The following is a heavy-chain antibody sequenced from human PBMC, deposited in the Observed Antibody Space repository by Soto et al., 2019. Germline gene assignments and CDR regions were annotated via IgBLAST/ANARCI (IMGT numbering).Heavy chain of an antibody. V-gene: IGHV4-31*03. CDR1: GGSISSGGYY. CDR3: ARDRGGYYGRLYYYYYMDV. CDR2: IYYSGST. J-gene: IGHJ6*03. D-gene: IGHD3-10*01. Sequence: PSETLSLTCTVSGGSISSGGYYWSWIRQHPGKGLEWIGYIYYSGSTYYNPSLKSRVTISVDTSKNQFSLKLSSVTAADTAVYYCARDRGGYYGRLYYYYYMDVWGKGTTVTVSS.